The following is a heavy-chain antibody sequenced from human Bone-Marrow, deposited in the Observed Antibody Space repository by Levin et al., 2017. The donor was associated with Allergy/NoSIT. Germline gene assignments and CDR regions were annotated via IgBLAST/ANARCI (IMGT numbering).Heavy chain of an antibody. CDR2: INPNTDNK. CDR3: ARDLKSLYGALGSILPDAFDL. CDR1: GYTFTAHY. V-gene: IGHV1-2*02. D-gene: IGHD2/OR15-2a*01. J-gene: IGHJ3*01. Sequence: GESLKISCTSSGYTFTAHYINWVRQAPGQGLEWMGWINPNTDNKNYVQKFQGRVTLTRDTSINTAYLELSRLTSDDTASYYCARDLKSLYGALGSILPDAFDLWGQGTTVIVSS.